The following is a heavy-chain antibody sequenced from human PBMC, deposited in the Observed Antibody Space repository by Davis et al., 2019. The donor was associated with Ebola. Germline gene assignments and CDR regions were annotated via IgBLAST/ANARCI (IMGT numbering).Heavy chain of an antibody. J-gene: IGHJ4*02. CDR2: VRSKRDGETT. CDR3: GTGWTVTSHDGY. D-gene: IGHD3/OR15-3a*01. V-gene: IGHV3-15*01. CDR1: GFSFSSYW. Sequence: GESLKISCAASGFSFSSYWMSWVRQAPGKGLEWVGRVRSKRDGETTDYAAPVKGRFTISRDDAKNTMYLHMSSLETEDTAVYYCGTGWTVTSHDGYWGQGTLVTVSS.